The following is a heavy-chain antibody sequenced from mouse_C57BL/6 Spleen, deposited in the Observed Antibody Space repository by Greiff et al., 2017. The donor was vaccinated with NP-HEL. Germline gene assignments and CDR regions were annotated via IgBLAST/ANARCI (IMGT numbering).Heavy chain of an antibody. CDR2: ILPGSGST. Sequence: VKLMESGAELMKPGASVKLSCKATGYTFTGYWIEWVKQRPGHGLEWIGEILPGSGSTNYNEKFKGKATFTADTSSNPAYMQLSSLTTEDSAIYYCARRGYGSSYYAMDYWGQGTSVTVSS. J-gene: IGHJ4*01. V-gene: IGHV1-9*01. CDR3: ARRGYGSSYYAMDY. D-gene: IGHD1-1*01. CDR1: GYTFTGYW.